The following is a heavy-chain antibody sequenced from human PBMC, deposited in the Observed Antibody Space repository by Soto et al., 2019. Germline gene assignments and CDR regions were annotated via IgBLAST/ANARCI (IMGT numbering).Heavy chain of an antibody. CDR2: INHSGST. Sequence: ETLSLTCAVYGGSFSGYYWSWIRQPPGKGLEWIGEINHSGSTNYNPSLKSRVTISVDTSKNQFSLKLSSVTAADTAVYYCARVPDRWGQGTLVTVSS. V-gene: IGHV4-34*01. J-gene: IGHJ5*02. D-gene: IGHD2-2*01. CDR3: ARVPDR. CDR1: GGSFSGYY.